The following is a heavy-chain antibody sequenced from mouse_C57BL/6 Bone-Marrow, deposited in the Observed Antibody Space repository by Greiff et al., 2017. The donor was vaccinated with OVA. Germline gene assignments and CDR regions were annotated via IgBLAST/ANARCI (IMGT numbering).Heavy chain of an antibody. CDR1: SISITTGNYR. J-gene: IGHJ2*01. D-gene: IGHD1-3*01. CDR2: IYYSGTI. Sequence: ESGPGLVTPSQTVFLTCTVTSISITTGNYRWSWIRQFPGNKLEWIGYIYYSGTITYNPSLTSRTTITSDTPKNHVFLEMNSLTAEDTATYYCARDQVYSPYFDYWGQGTTLTVSS. CDR3: ARDQVYSPYFDY. V-gene: IGHV3-5*01.